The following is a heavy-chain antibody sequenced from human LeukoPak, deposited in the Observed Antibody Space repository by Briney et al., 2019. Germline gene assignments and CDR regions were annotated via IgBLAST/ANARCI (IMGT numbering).Heavy chain of an antibody. J-gene: IGHJ4*02. CDR3: AKSVGGQEWELDY. D-gene: IGHD1-26*01. V-gene: IGHV3-23*01. CDR1: GGSISSSSYY. Sequence: ETLSLTCTVSGGSISSSSYYWGWIRQPPGKGLEWVSAISGSGGSTYYADSVKGRFTISRDNSKNTLYLQMNSLRAEDTAVYYCAKSVGGQEWELDYWGQGTLVTVSS. CDR2: ISGSGGST.